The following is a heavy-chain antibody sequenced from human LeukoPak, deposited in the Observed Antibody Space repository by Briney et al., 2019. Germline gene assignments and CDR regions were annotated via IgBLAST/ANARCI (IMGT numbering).Heavy chain of an antibody. D-gene: IGHD3-16*02. CDR3: AKSHLRLGELSSTQDDC. CDR1: GDTFSSYA. J-gene: IGHJ4*02. CDR2: ISVGGGST. Sequence: GGSLRLSCAASGDTFSSYAMSWVREAPGKGLEWVSDISVGGGSTYYADSAKGRVTLSRDNTKNTRYLQMNSLRAEDTAVYYCAKSHLRLGELSSTQDDCWGQGTLVSVCS. V-gene: IGHV3-23*01.